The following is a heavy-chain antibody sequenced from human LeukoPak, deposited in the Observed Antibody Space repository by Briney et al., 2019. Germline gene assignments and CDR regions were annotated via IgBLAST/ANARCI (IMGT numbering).Heavy chain of an antibody. CDR3: ARYMVRGYNWFDP. Sequence: SETLSLTCTVSGGSFGSSSYYWGWIRQPPGKGLEWIGSIYYSGSTYYNPSLKSRVTISVDTSKNQFSLKLSSVTAADTAVYYCARYMVRGYNWFDPWGQGTLVTVSS. J-gene: IGHJ5*02. D-gene: IGHD3-10*01. CDR2: IYYSGST. V-gene: IGHV4-39*01. CDR1: GGSFGSSSYY.